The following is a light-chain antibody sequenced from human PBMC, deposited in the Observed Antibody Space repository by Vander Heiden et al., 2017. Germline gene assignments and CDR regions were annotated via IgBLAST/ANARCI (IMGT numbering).Light chain of an antibody. CDR2: NND. CDR3: AAWDDSLTGLV. CDR1: ISNIGSNA. J-gene: IGLJ2*01. Sequence: QSVLTQPPSTSGTPGQRVTISCSGSISNIGSNAVNWYQQLPGAAPSLLIYNNDQRPSGVPDRFSVSKSGTSASLSVSGLRSEDEADYYCAAWDDSLTGLVFGGGTKLTVL. V-gene: IGLV1-44*01.